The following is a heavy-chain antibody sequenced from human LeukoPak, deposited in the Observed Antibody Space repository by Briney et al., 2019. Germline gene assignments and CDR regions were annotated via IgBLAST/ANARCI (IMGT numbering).Heavy chain of an antibody. V-gene: IGHV1-18*01. CDR2: ISAYNGNT. Sequence: GASVNVPCKASGYTFTSYGISWVRQAPGQGLEWMGWISAYNGNTNYAQKLQGRVTMTTDTSTSTAYMELRSLRSDDTAVYYCARAYRTTTYFDYWGQGTLVTVSS. CDR1: GYTFTSYG. CDR3: ARAYRTTTYFDY. D-gene: IGHD1-1*01. J-gene: IGHJ4*02.